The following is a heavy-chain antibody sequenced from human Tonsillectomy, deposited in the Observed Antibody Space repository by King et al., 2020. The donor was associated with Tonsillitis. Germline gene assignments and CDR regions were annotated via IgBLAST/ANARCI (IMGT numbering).Heavy chain of an antibody. V-gene: IGHV4-39*01. CDR1: GGFISTRNY. CDR2: IYYSGST. CDR3: AKHWGLGVAGPNGP. D-gene: IGHD6-19*01. J-gene: IGHJ5*02. Sequence: QLQESGPGLVKPSETLSLTCTVSGGFISTRNYWGWLRQPPGKGLEWIGSIYYSGSTYYSPSLKSRVTISVDTSKNQFSLKLRSVTAADTAVYYCAKHWGLGVAGPNGPWGQGTLVTVSS.